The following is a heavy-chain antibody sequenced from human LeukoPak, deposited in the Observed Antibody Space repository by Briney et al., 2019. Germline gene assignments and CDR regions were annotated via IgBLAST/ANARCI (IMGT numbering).Heavy chain of an antibody. CDR1: GYTFTSYV. J-gene: IGHJ5*02. V-gene: IGHV1-3*01. CDR3: ARLYCSGWYLLP. CDR2: INAGNGNT. Sequence: ASVKVSCKPSGYTFTSYVMHWVRPAPGQRGEWVGWINAGNGNTKYSQKLQGGVTITRDTSASTAYMELSSLRSEDATVDYCARLYCSGWYLLPWGQGTLVTVSS. D-gene: IGHD6-19*01.